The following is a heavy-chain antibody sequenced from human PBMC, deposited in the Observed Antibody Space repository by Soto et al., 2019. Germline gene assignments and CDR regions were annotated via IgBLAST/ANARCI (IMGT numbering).Heavy chain of an antibody. V-gene: IGHV4-30-4*01. Sequence: SETLSLTCTVSGGSISSDYYYWSWIRQPSGKGLEWIGYIYTSGSTNYNPSLKSRITISIDTSKNQFSLRLSSVTAADTAAYYCARDEYYGSGSPIWFDPWGQGTLVTVSS. D-gene: IGHD3-10*01. CDR3: ARDEYYGSGSPIWFDP. J-gene: IGHJ5*02. CDR2: IYTSGST. CDR1: GGSISSDYYY.